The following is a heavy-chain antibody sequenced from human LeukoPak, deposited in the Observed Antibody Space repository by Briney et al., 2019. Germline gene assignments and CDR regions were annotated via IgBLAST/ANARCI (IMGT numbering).Heavy chain of an antibody. V-gene: IGHV3-49*03. D-gene: IGHD5-12*01. CDR3: TRGDGDIVATTFDY. CDR2: IRSKAYGGTT. Sequence: GGSLRLSCTASGFTFGDYAMSWFRQAPGKGLEWVGFIRSKAYGGTTEYAASVKGRFTISRDDSKSIAYLLMNSLKTEDTAVYYCTRGDGDIVATTFDYWGQGTLVTVSS. J-gene: IGHJ4*02. CDR1: GFTFGDYA.